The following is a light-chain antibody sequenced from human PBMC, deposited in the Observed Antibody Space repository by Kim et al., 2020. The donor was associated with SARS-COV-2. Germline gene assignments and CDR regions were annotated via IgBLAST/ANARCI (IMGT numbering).Light chain of an antibody. CDR2: AAS. Sequence: DIQMTQSPSSLSASVGDTVTITCRARQGVTNYLAWYQQKPGKIPKLLIYAASTLQSGVSSRFSGSGSGTDFTLTISSLQPEDVATYHCQTYYSAPRTFGQGTKVDIK. CDR1: QGVTNY. V-gene: IGKV1-27*01. J-gene: IGKJ1*01. CDR3: QTYYSAPRT.